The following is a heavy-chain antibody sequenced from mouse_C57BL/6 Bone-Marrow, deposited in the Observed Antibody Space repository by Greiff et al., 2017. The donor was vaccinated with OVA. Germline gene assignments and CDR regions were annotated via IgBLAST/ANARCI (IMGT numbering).Heavy chain of an antibody. CDR1: GYTFTSYW. CDR2: IYPGSGST. V-gene: IGHV1-55*01. D-gene: IGHD2-5*01. J-gene: IGHJ2*01. Sequence: VQLQQPGAELVKPGASVKMSCKASGYTFTSYWITWVKQRPGQGLEWIGDIYPGSGSTNYNEKFKSKATLTVDTSSSTAYMQLSSLTSEDSAVYYCARRNSNYVYFDYWGKGTTLTVSS. CDR3: ARRNSNYVYFDY.